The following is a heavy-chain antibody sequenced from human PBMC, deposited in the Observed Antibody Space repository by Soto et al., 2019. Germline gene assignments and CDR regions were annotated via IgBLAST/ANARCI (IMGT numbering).Heavy chain of an antibody. CDR2: ISYDGSIK. D-gene: IGHD6-13*01. J-gene: IGHJ3*02. CDR1: GFTFSSSG. V-gene: IGHV3-30*03. Sequence: GGSLRLSCAASGFTFSSSGMHWVRQAPGKGLEWVAVISYDGSIKYYADSVRGRFTISRDNSKNTVYLQMNSLRAEDTAMFFCEREATAAGGIGAFDIWGQGTLVTV. CDR3: EREATAAGGIGAFDI.